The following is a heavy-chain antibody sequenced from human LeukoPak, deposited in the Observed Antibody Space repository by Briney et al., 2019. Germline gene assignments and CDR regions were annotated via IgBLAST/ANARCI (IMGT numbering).Heavy chain of an antibody. CDR2: IFYSGST. CDR3: ARRGGRILRYPHYFDY. J-gene: IGHJ4*02. CDR1: SGSISTSNYY. D-gene: IGHD3-9*01. Sequence: SETLSLTCTVSSGSISTSNYYWGWVRQPPGKALEWIGNIFYSGSTYYSPSLKSRVTISLDTSRNQFSLKLSSVTAADTAVYYCARRGGRILRYPHYFDYWGQGTLVTVSS. V-gene: IGHV4-39*07.